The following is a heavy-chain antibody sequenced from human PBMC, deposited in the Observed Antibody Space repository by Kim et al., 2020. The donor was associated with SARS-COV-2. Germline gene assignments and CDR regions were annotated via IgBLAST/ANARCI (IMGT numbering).Heavy chain of an antibody. CDR2: ISGSAGTT. D-gene: IGHD3-3*01. Sequence: GGSLRLSCAASGFTFSSYAMNWVRQAPGKGLEWVSGISGSAGTTFYADSVKGRFTISRDNSKNMLYLQMNSLRVEDTAVYYCANDFWSGYHPRGLGYWGQGTLVTVSS. J-gene: IGHJ4*02. CDR3: ANDFWSGYHPRGLGY. CDR1: GFTFSSYA. V-gene: IGHV3-23*01.